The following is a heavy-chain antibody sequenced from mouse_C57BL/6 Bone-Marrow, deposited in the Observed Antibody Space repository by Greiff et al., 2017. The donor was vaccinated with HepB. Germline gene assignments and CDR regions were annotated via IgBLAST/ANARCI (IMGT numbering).Heavy chain of an antibody. D-gene: IGHD1-1*01. J-gene: IGHJ3*01. CDR2: INPGSGGT. Sequence: QVQLQQSGAELVRPGTSVKVSCKASGYAFTNYLIEWVKQRPGQGLEWIGVINPGSGGTNYNEKFKGKATLTADKSSSTAYMQLSSLTSDDSAVYFCARRGYGSSSFAYWGQGTLVTVSA. CDR3: ARRGYGSSSFAY. CDR1: GYAFTNYL. V-gene: IGHV1-54*01.